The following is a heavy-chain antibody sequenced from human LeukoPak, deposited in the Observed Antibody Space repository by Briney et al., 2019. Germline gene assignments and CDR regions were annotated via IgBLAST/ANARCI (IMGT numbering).Heavy chain of an antibody. J-gene: IGHJ4*02. Sequence: PGRSLRLSCAASGFTFSSYAMHWVRQAPGKGLEWVAVISYDGSNKYYADSVKGRFIISRDNSKNTVYLQMNSLSAEDAAVYYCVKDDGWVQYANWGQGTLVTVSS. D-gene: IGHD5-24*01. CDR3: VKDDGWVQYAN. CDR2: ISYDGSNK. V-gene: IGHV3-30*04. CDR1: GFTFSSYA.